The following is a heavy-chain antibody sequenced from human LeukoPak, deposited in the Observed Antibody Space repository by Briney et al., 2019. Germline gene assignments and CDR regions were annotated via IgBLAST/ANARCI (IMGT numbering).Heavy chain of an antibody. Sequence: SETLSLTCTVSGASCTNYYWSWIRQPPGKGREGIGYIFYSGSTNYNPSLKSRLSISLDTSKNQFSLQLRSVPAADTAVYYCASRSPGIAAAGFDFWGQGTLVTVSS. V-gene: IGHV4-59*08. D-gene: IGHD6-13*01. CDR2: IFYSGST. CDR3: ASRSPGIAAAGFDF. J-gene: IGHJ4*02. CDR1: GASCTNYY.